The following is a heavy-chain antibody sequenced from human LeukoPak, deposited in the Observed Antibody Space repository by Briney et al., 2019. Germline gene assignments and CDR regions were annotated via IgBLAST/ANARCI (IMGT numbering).Heavy chain of an antibody. CDR3: ARDARNYCSGGSCVDY. CDR1: GFTFSAYH. D-gene: IGHD2-15*01. V-gene: IGHV3-11*04. Sequence: GGPLRLSCAAFGFTFSAYHMSWIRQAPGKGLEWVSYISQSSDAIYYSDSVRGRFTISRDDVKNSLFLQMYRLTAEDTALYYCARDARNYCSGGSCVDYWGQGTLVTVSS. J-gene: IGHJ4*02. CDR2: ISQSSDAI.